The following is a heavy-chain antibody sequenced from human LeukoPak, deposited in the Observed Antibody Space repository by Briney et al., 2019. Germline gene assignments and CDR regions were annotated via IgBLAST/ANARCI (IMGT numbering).Heavy chain of an antibody. CDR2: VYYTGST. CDR3: ARHGSGSTLYYFDY. D-gene: IGHD3-10*01. V-gene: IGHV4-59*08. Sequence: PSETLSLTCTVSGGSISNFYWSWIRQPPGKGLEWIGYVYYTGSTNYNPSLKSRVTISVDTSKNQFSLKLSSVTAADTAVYYRARHGSGSTLYYFDYWGQGTLVTVSS. J-gene: IGHJ4*02. CDR1: GGSISNFY.